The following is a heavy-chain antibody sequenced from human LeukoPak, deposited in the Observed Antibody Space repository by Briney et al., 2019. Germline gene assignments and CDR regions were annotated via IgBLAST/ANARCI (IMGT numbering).Heavy chain of an antibody. Sequence: GGSLRLSCAASGFTFSSYGMSWVRQAPGKGLEWVSAISGSGGSTYYADSVKGRFTISRDSSKNTLYLQMNSLRAEDTAVYYCAKGGAVGYGSGSYFLDYWGQGTLVTVSS. CDR2: ISGSGGST. J-gene: IGHJ4*02. CDR1: GFTFSSYG. V-gene: IGHV3-23*01. D-gene: IGHD3-10*01. CDR3: AKGGAVGYGSGSYFLDY.